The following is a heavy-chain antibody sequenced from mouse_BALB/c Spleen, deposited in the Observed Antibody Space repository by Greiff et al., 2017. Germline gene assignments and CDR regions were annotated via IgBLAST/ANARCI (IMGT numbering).Heavy chain of an antibody. CDR3: AREDRYDAMDY. J-gene: IGHJ4*01. D-gene: IGHD2-14*01. CDR1: GFSLTSYG. Sequence: VQRVESGPSLVAPSQSLSITCTVSGFSLTSYGVHWVRQPPGKGLEWLGVIWAGGSTNYNSALMSRLSISKDNSKSQVFLKMNSLQTDDTAMYYCAREDRYDAMDYWGQGTSVTVSS. V-gene: IGHV2-9*02. CDR2: IWAGGST.